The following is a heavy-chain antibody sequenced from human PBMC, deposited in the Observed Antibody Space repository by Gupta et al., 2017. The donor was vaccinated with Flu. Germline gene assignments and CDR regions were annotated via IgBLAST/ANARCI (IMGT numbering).Heavy chain of an antibody. CDR1: GGSISNNF. J-gene: IGHJ6*02. D-gene: IGHD2-15*01. V-gene: IGHV4-59*12. CDR3: ARGQGSCSDGSCSYYYFYAMDV. CDR2: IYSSGTT. Sequence: QVQLQESGPGLVKPSEALSLTCTVSGGSISNNFWSWLRQPPGKVLEWIGYIYSSGTTISNPSLKSRLTISVDTSKNQFSLKLTSVTAADTAVYFCARGQGSCSDGSCSYYYFYAMDVWGQGTTVTGSS.